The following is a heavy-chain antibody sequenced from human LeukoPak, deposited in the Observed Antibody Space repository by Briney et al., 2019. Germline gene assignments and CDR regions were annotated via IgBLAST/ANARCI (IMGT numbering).Heavy chain of an antibody. V-gene: IGHV3-30*04. J-gene: IGHJ5*02. CDR1: GFTFSSYA. D-gene: IGHD6-13*01. CDR2: ISYDGSNK. CDR3: ARDEENKQLPGYNWFDP. Sequence: PGGSLRLSCAASGFTFSSYAMHWVRQAPGKGLEWVAVISYDGSNKYYADSVKGRFTISRDNSKNTLYLQMNSLRAEDTAVYYCARDEENKQLPGYNWFDPWGQGTLVTVSS.